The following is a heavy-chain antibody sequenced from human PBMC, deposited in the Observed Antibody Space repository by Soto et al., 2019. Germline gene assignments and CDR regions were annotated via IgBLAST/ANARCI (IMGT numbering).Heavy chain of an antibody. CDR2: IIPIFGTA. D-gene: IGHD3-22*01. Sequence: GASVKVSCKASGGTFSSYAISWVRQAPGQGLEWMGGIIPIFGTANYAQKFQGRVTITADESTSTAYMELSSLRSEDTAVYYCAREASVRSGYLSWFDPWGQGTLVTVS. CDR1: GGTFSSYA. CDR3: AREASVRSGYLSWFDP. V-gene: IGHV1-69*13. J-gene: IGHJ5*02.